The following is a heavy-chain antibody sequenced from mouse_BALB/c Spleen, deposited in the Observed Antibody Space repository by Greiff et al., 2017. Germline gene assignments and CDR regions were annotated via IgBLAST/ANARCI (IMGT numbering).Heavy chain of an antibody. V-gene: IGHV1-4*01. CDR1: GYTFTSYT. CDR3: ASLITTATRYFDV. D-gene: IGHD1-2*01. Sequence: QVQLKQSGAELARPGASVKMSCKAFGYTFTSYTMHWVKQRPGQGLEWIGYINPSSGYTNYNLKFKDKATLTADKSSSTAYMQLSSLTSEDSAVYYCASLITTATRYFDVWGAGTTVTVSS. J-gene: IGHJ1*01. CDR2: INPSSGYT.